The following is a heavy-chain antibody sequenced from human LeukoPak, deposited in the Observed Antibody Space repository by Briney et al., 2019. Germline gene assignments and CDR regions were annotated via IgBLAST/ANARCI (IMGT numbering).Heavy chain of an antibody. D-gene: IGHD2-8*01. J-gene: IGHJ4*02. Sequence: GGSLRLSCAASGFTFSASAMHWVRQAPGRGLEWVSFIASSGSDIDYADSVKGRFTISRDNANNTLFLQMNSLRVEDTAVYYCARLIMYDGRDYWGQGTLVTVSS. CDR1: GFTFSASA. CDR2: IASSGSDI. V-gene: IGHV3-21*01. CDR3: ARLIMYDGRDY.